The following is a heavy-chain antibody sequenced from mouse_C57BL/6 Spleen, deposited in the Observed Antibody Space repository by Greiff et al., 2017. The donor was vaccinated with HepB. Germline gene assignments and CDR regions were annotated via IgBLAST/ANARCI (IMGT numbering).Heavy chain of an antibody. CDR3: ARECYDYGDYYAMDY. V-gene: IGHV1-82*01. CDR2: IYPGDGDT. CDR1: GYAFSSSW. D-gene: IGHD2-4*01. Sequence: QVQLKESGPELVKPGASVKISCKASGYAFSSSWMNWVKQRPGKGLEWIGRIYPGDGDTNYNGKFKGKATLTADKSSSTAYMQLSSLTSEDSAVYFCARECYDYGDYYAMDYWGQGTSVTVSS. J-gene: IGHJ4*01.